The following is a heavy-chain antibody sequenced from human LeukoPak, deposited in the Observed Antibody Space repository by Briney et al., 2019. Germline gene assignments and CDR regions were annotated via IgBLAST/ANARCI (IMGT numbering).Heavy chain of an antibody. V-gene: IGHV3-66*01. J-gene: IGHJ4*02. CDR1: GFTVSSNY. CDR3: ARSRYYGSGSYF. D-gene: IGHD3-10*01. Sequence: GGSLRLSCAASGFTVSSNYMSWVRQAPGKGLEWVSVIYSGGSTNYADSVKGRFTISRDNSKNTLYLQMNSLRADDTAVYYCARSRYYGSGSYFWGQGTLVTVSS. CDR2: IYSGGST.